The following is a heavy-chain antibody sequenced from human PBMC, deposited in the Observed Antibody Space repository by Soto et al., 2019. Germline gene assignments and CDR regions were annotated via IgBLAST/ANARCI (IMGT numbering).Heavy chain of an antibody. CDR1: GFTFSSYS. CDR2: ISSSSSTI. CDR3: ARAFPAADMSLDAFDI. J-gene: IGHJ3*02. D-gene: IGHD2-15*01. V-gene: IGHV3-48*01. Sequence: EVQLVESGGGLVQPGGSLRLSCAASGFTFSSYSMNWVRQAPGKGLEWVSYISSSSSTIYYADSVKGRFTISRDNAKNSLYLQMNSLRAEDTAVYYCARAFPAADMSLDAFDIWGQGTMVTVSS.